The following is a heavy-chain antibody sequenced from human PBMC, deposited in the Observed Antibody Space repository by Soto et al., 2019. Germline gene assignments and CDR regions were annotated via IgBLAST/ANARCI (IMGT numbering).Heavy chain of an antibody. CDR2: ISNDGSKK. Sequence: QVQLVESGGGVVQPGRSLRLSCAASGFTFSPYAMHWVRQAPGKGPEWVAVISNDGSKKYYADSVKGRFSTSRDNSHNTLYLQMDSLRPDDTAVYYCARDRYTSGWYASDWGQGTLVTVSS. CDR3: ARDRYTSGWYASD. V-gene: IGHV3-30-3*01. J-gene: IGHJ4*02. CDR1: GFTFSPYA. D-gene: IGHD6-19*01.